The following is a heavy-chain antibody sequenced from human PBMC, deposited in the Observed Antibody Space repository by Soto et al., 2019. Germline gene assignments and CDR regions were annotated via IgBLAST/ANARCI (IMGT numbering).Heavy chain of an antibody. V-gene: IGHV4-4*07. CDR2: VYANGTT. CDR1: GGSISKFY. Sequence: QVQLQESGPGVVKPSETLSLSCSVSGGSISKFYWSWIRKTAGKGLEWMGRVYANGTTDYNPSLRSRVTMSVDISKKTFSLRLTSVTAADTGVYYCVRDGSKTLRDWFDPWGQGKLVTVSS. CDR3: VRDGSKTLRDWFDP. J-gene: IGHJ5*02.